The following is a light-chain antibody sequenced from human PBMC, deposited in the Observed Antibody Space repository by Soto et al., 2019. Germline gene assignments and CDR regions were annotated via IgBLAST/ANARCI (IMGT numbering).Light chain of an antibody. CDR2: GAS. V-gene: IGKV1-5*01. CDR3: QHYNTYPCA. Sequence: DIQMTQSPSTLSASVGDRVTITCRASQSVSNWLAWYQQKPGKAPRLLIHGASTLRGGVPSRFSGSGSGTEFTLTISSLQPDDFATYYCQHYNTYPCAFGQGTKLEIK. J-gene: IGKJ2*02. CDR1: QSVSNW.